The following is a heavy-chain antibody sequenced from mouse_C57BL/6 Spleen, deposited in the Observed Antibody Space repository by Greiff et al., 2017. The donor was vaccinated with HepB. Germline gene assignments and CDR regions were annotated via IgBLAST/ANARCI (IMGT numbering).Heavy chain of an antibody. D-gene: IGHD4-1*01. Sequence: VQLQQPGAALVKPGASVQLSCKASGYPFTSYWMHWVKQRPGRGLEWIGRIDPNSGGTKYNEKFKSKATLTVDKPSSTAYMQLSSLTSEDSAVYYWARDSSWAMDDWGQGTSVTVSS. CDR2: IDPNSGGT. CDR3: ARDSSWAMDD. V-gene: IGHV1-72*01. CDR1: GYPFTSYW. J-gene: IGHJ4*01.